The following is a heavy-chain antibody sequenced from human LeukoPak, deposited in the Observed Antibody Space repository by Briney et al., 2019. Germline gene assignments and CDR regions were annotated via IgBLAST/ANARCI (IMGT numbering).Heavy chain of an antibody. CDR2: TYYGGST. V-gene: IGHV4-59*01. CDR3: ARGPSVTSIGGP. Sequence: SETLSLTCTVSGGSISHYYWSWIRQPPEKGLEWIGYTYYGGSTKFNPSLKSRVAISVDTSKKQFFLNLTSVTAADTAVYYCARGPSVTSIGGPWGQGTLVTVSA. J-gene: IGHJ5*02. CDR1: GGSISHYY. D-gene: IGHD4-17*01.